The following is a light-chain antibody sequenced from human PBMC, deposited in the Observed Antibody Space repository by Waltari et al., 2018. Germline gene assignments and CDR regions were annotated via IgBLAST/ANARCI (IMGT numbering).Light chain of an antibody. J-gene: IGKJ4*01. V-gene: IGKV3-20*01. CDR2: DAS. CDR1: QTVRKSY. Sequence: ENVLTQSPGALSLSPGERATLSCRASQTVRKSYLAWFQQKPGQPPSLLIYDASNRATGIPDRFSGSGSGTDFNLTINRLEPEDFAVYYCQQYASSPLTFGGATKVEIK. CDR3: QQYASSPLT.